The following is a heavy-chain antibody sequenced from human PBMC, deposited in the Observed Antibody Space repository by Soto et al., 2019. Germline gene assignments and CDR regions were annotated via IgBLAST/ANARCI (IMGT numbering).Heavy chain of an antibody. CDR2: IRSKANSYAT. Sequence: GGSLRLSCAASGFTFSGSAMHWVRQASGKGLEWVGRIRSKANSYATAYAASVKGRFTISRDDSKNTAYLQMNSLKTEDTAVYYCTRRKDRIQLWSFDYYYMDVWGKGTTVTVSS. CDR1: GFTFSGSA. D-gene: IGHD5-18*01. CDR3: TRRKDRIQLWSFDYYYMDV. V-gene: IGHV3-73*01. J-gene: IGHJ6*03.